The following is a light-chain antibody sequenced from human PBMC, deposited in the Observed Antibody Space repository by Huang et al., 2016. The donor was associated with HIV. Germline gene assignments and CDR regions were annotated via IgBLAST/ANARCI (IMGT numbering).Light chain of an antibody. Sequence: DIVLTQSPDSLAVSLGERATINCKSSQRVLSSSNNKNYLAWYQQKPGQPPNLLISWASTRESGVPDRFSGSGSGTDFTLTISSLQAEDVAAYYCQHYYTTPYTFGQGTKLEIK. J-gene: IGKJ2*01. V-gene: IGKV4-1*01. CDR3: QHYYTTPYT. CDR2: WAS. CDR1: QRVLSSSNNKNY.